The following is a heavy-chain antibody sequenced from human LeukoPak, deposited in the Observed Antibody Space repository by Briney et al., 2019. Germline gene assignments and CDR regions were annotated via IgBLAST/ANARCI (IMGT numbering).Heavy chain of an antibody. J-gene: IGHJ6*02. D-gene: IGHD3-16*02. V-gene: IGHV3-23*01. CDR1: GFTFNSYG. CDR2: ISGSGGST. CDR3: ARDTRSLMDV. Sequence: GGSLRLSCAASGFTFNSYGMSWVRQAPGNGLEWVSGISGSGGSTYYADSVKGRFTISRDNSKNTLYVQMNSLGAEDTAVYYCARDTRSLMDVWGQGTTVTVSS.